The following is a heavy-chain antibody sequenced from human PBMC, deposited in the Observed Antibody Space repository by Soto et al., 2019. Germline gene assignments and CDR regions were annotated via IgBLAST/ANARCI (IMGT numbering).Heavy chain of an antibody. CDR3: SRGYPPRDQLGNLPGAF. D-gene: IGHD1-1*01. V-gene: IGHV1-46*03. J-gene: IGHJ4*02. CDR1: GYTFTSYY. CDR2: INPSGGST. Sequence: QVQLVQSGAEVMQPGASVKVSCKASGYTFTSYYIQWVRQAPGQGLEWMGIINPSGGSTNYAQKFQGRVTMTRDTSTSTVYTELSSLRSEDTAISYCSRGYPPRDQLGNLPGAFWGQGTLVTVSS.